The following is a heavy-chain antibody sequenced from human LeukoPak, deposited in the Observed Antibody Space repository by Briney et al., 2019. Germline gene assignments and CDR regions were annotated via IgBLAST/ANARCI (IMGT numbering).Heavy chain of an antibody. Sequence: PGGSLRLSCAASGFTFSSYAMSRVRQAPEKGLEWVSTMSGSGGGTYYADSVKGRFTISRDDSKNTLYLQMNSLRAEDTAVYYCAKDLGRYRNNYFDYWGQGTLVTVSS. CDR3: AKDLGRYRNNYFDY. D-gene: IGHD1-26*01. CDR2: MSGSGGGT. J-gene: IGHJ4*02. CDR1: GFTFSSYA. V-gene: IGHV3-23*01.